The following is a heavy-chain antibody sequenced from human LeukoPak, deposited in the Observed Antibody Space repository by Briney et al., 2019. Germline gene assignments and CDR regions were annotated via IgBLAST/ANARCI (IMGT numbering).Heavy chain of an antibody. J-gene: IGHJ4*02. CDR3: AKGLVPYYTVTSFDY. CDR1: GFTFSSYA. CDR2: ISYDGSNK. Sequence: PGGSLRLSCAASGFTFSSYAMHWVRQAPGKGLEWVAVISYDGSNKYYADSVKGRFTISRDNSKNTLYLQMNSLRAEDTAVYYCAKGLVPYYTVTSFDYWGQGTLVTVSS. V-gene: IGHV3-30*04. D-gene: IGHD4-17*01.